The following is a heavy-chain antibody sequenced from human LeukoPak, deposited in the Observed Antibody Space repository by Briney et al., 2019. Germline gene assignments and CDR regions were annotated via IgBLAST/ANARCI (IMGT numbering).Heavy chain of an antibody. Sequence: GGSLRLSCAVSGFTFDDYAMHWVRQVPGKGLEWVSHISWNSDTIGYADSVKGRFTISRDNAKNSLYLQMNSLRAEGTAVYYCAKGVGYCSGGSCQQFDYWGQGTLVTVSS. CDR1: GFTFDDYA. J-gene: IGHJ4*02. CDR3: AKGVGYCSGGSCQQFDY. CDR2: ISWNSDTI. V-gene: IGHV3-9*01. D-gene: IGHD2-15*01.